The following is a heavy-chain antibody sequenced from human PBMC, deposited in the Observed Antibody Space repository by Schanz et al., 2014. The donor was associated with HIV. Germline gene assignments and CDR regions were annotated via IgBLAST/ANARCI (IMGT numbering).Heavy chain of an antibody. D-gene: IGHD2-21*01. CDR3: AGRGVILNAVDV. CDR1: GGSISRYY. V-gene: IGHV4-59*01. J-gene: IGHJ3*01. CDR2: IYYSGST. Sequence: QVPLQESGPGLVQPSETLSLTCTVSGGSISRYYWNWIRQPPGKGLEWIGYIYYSGSTSYNPSLKSRVTISVDTSKDQFSLKLSSVTAADTAVYYCAGRGVILNAVDVWGQGTMVTVSS.